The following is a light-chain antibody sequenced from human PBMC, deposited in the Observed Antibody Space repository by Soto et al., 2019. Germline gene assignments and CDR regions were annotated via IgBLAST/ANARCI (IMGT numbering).Light chain of an antibody. J-gene: IGKJ2*01. CDR3: QQRSDWPT. CDR1: QSVSSY. Sequence: EIVLTQSPATLYLSRGERATLSFRASQSVSSYLAWYQQKPGQAPRLLIYDASNRATGIPTRFSGSGSGTDFTLTISSLEPEDFAVYNCQQRSDWPTFGQGTKLEIK. CDR2: DAS. V-gene: IGKV3-11*01.